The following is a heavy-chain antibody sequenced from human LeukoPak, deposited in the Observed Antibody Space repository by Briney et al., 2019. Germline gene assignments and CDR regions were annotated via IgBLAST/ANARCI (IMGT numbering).Heavy chain of an antibody. CDR3: AKGSSWNDY. J-gene: IGHJ4*02. V-gene: IGHV3-30*18. CDR2: MSYDGSNK. D-gene: IGHD6-13*01. CDR1: GFTFSSYG. Sequence: PGRSLRLSCAASGFTFSSYGMHWVRQAPGKGLEWVAVMSYDGSNKYYADSVKGRFTISRDNSKNTLYLQMNSLRAEDTAVYYCAKGSSWNDYWGQGTLVTVSS.